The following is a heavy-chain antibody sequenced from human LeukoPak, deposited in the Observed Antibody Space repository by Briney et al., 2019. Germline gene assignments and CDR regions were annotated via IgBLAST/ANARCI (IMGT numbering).Heavy chain of an antibody. CDR1: GYTFISYG. CDR2: ISVYNGNT. J-gene: IGHJ3*02. V-gene: IGHV1-18*01. CDR3: ATGYGSGQTYAFDI. D-gene: IGHD3-10*01. Sequence: ASVKVSCKASGYTFISYGITWVRQAPGQGLEWMGWISVYNGNTNYAQKFQGRVTMTTDTSTSTAYMELRSLRSEDTAVYYCATGYGSGQTYAFDIWGQGTMVTVSS.